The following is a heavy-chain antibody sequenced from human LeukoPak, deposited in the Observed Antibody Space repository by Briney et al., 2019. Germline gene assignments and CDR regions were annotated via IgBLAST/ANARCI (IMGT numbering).Heavy chain of an antibody. CDR1: GFTFTAYY. V-gene: IGHV1-2*02. CDR2: INPNRGGT. J-gene: IGHJ4*02. CDR3: SRGPHWDPHFDF. D-gene: IGHD7-27*01. Sequence: VASVKVSCKASGFTFTAYYMHWVRQAPGQRLEWMGWINPNRGGTNYAQRFQGRVIMTWDTSISTASVELSWLRSDDTAVYYCSRGPHWDPHFDFWGQGTLVTVSS.